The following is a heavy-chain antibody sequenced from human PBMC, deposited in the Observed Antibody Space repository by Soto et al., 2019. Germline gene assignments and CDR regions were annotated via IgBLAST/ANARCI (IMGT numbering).Heavy chain of an antibody. CDR1: GFTSSRYW. J-gene: IGHJ4*02. D-gene: IGHD3-3*01. Sequence: QPGGSLRLSCAAYGFTSSRYWMHWVRQAPGKGLLWVSRMNSDGSVTSYAASVKGRLTISTDTATNTLYLQMNTLRAEDTAVYYCAIVARGRYELDNWGQESVVTVSS. V-gene: IGHV3-74*01. CDR2: MNSDGSVT. CDR3: AIVARGRYELDN.